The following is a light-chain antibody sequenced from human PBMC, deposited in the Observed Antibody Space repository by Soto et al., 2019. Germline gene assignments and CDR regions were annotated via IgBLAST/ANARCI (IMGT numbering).Light chain of an antibody. V-gene: IGKV3-15*01. CDR1: QSVNTN. J-gene: IGKJ5*01. CDR3: QQSYSTLT. CDR2: GAS. Sequence: EIVMTQSPATLSVSPGERATFSCRASQSVNTNLAWYQLKPGQAPRLLVYGASIRATGIPARFSGSGSGTDFTLTISSLQPEDFATYYCQQSYSTLTFGQGTRLEIK.